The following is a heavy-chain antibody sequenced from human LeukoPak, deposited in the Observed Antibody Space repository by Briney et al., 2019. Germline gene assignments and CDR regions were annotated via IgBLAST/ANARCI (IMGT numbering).Heavy chain of an antibody. J-gene: IGHJ4*02. Sequence: HGASVKVSCKASGYTFTGYYMHWVRQAPGQGLEWMGWINPNSGGTNYAQKFQGRVTMTRDTSTSTVYMELNSLRSDDTAVYYCAREGAAAGNFDYWGQGTLVTVSS. CDR1: GYTFTGYY. CDR2: INPNSGGT. V-gene: IGHV1-2*02. CDR3: AREGAAAGNFDY. D-gene: IGHD6-13*01.